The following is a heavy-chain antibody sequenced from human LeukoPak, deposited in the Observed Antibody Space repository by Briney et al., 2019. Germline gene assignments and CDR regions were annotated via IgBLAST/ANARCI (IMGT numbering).Heavy chain of an antibody. CDR1: GGSISSGGYY. J-gene: IGHJ4*02. V-gene: IGHV4-31*01. CDR3: AGHYYDSSGYYTDY. Sequence: SQTLSLTCTVSGGSISSGGYYWSWIRQHPGKGLEWIGYIYYSGRTYYNPSLKSQVTISVDTSKNQFSLKLSSVTAADTAVYYCAGHYYDSSGYYTDYWGKGTLVTVSS. CDR2: IYYSGRT. D-gene: IGHD3-22*01.